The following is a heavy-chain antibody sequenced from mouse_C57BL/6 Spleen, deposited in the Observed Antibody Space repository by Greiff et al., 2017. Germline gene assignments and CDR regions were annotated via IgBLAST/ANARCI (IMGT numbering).Heavy chain of an antibody. V-gene: IGHV5-12*01. J-gene: IGHJ4*01. Sequence: EVMLVESGGGLVQPGGSLKLSCAASGFTFSDYYMYWVRQTPEKRLEWVAYISTGAGSTSYPDTVKGRFTISRDNAKNTLYLQMSLLKSEDTAMYYCASMGEGYYAMDYWGQGTSVTVSS. CDR3: ASMGEGYYAMDY. CDR2: ISTGAGST. CDR1: GFTFSDYY. D-gene: IGHD1-1*02.